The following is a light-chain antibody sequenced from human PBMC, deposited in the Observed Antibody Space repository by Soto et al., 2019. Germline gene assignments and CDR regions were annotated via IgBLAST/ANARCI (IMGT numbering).Light chain of an antibody. CDR3: QVWDDNSDHHV. CDR2: DDS. Sequence: SSELTQTSSVSVAPGQTARISCGGNNIGGKSVHWYQQKPGQAPVVVVYDDSDRPSGIPERFSGSNSGNTATLTISRVEAGDEAVYNCQVWDDNSDHHVFGTGTKLTVL. CDR1: NIGGKS. V-gene: IGLV3-21*02. J-gene: IGLJ1*01.